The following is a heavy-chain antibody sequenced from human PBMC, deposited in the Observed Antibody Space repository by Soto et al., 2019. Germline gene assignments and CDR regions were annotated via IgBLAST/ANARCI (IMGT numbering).Heavy chain of an antibody. D-gene: IGHD2-2*01. CDR2: ISVSGGTT. J-gene: IGHJ4*02. Sequence: EVQLLESGGGLVQPGGSLRLSCAAYGVSFTNYAMSWIRQAPGKGLEWVSGISVSGGTTYYADSVKGRFIVSRDDSKNTLYLQMNTLRAEDTAVYYCAGGDCGSGSCYVLDYWGQGTLVTVSS. CDR3: AGGDCGSGSCYVLDY. CDR1: GVSFTNYA. V-gene: IGHV3-23*01.